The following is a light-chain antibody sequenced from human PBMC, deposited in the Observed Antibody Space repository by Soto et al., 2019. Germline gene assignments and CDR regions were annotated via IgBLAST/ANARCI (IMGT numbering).Light chain of an antibody. Sequence: EFVLTQSPATLSLSAGERATLSCRASQSVRSSLAWYQQKPGQAPRLLIYDASNRATGIPARFSGSGSGTDFTLTISSLEPEDFAVYYCQQRSSWLLTFGGGTKVEIK. CDR3: QQRSSWLLT. J-gene: IGKJ4*01. CDR2: DAS. CDR1: QSVRSS. V-gene: IGKV3-11*01.